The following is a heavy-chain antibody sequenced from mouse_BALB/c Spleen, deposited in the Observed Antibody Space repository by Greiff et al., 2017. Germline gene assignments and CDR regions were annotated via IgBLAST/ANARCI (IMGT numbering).Heavy chain of an antibody. CDR1: GFTFSSFG. J-gene: IGHJ2*01. D-gene: IGHD3-3*01. CDR3: ARWDSYFDY. V-gene: IGHV5-17*02. Sequence: EVKLQESGGGLVQPGGSRKLSCAASGFTFSSFGMHWVRQAPEKGLEWVAYISSGSSTIYYADTVKGRFTISRDNPKNTLFLQMTSLRSEDTAMYYCARWDSYFDYWGQGTTLTVSS. CDR2: ISSGSSTI.